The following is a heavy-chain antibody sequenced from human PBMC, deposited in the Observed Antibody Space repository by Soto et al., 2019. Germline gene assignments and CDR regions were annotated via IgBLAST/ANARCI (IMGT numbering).Heavy chain of an antibody. Sequence: GGSLRLSCAASGFTFSSYAMSWVRQAPGKGLEWVSAISGSGGSTYYADSVKGRFTISRDNSKNTLYLQMNSLRAEDTAVYYCAKDKAARKYYYYYGMDVWGQGTTVNVSS. V-gene: IGHV3-23*01. D-gene: IGHD6-6*01. CDR3: AKDKAARKYYYYYGMDV. CDR2: ISGSGGST. J-gene: IGHJ6*02. CDR1: GFTFSSYA.